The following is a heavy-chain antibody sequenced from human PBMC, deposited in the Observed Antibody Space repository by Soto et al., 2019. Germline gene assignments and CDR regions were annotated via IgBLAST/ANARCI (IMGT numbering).Heavy chain of an antibody. Sequence: GESLKISCKGSGYSFTSYWIGWVRQMPGKGLEWMGIIYPGDSDTRYSPSCQGQVTISADKSISTAYLQWSSLKASDTAMYYCARQVVGYCSSTSCTRGAFDIWGQGTMVTVSS. V-gene: IGHV5-51*01. CDR2: IYPGDSDT. D-gene: IGHD2-2*01. J-gene: IGHJ3*02. CDR1: GYSFTSYW. CDR3: ARQVVGYCSSTSCTRGAFDI.